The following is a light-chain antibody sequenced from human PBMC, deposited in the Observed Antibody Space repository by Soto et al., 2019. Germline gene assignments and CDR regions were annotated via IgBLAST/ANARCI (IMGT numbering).Light chain of an antibody. V-gene: IGKV3-20*01. CDR3: QQFSSYPLT. CDR2: DAS. J-gene: IGKJ4*01. Sequence: EIVLTQSPGTLSLSPGERATLSCRASQTVRNNYLAWYQQKPGQAPRLLIYDASSRATGIPDRFSGGGSGTDCTLTISRLEPEDFAVYYCQQFSSYPLTFGGGTKVDIK. CDR1: QTVRNNY.